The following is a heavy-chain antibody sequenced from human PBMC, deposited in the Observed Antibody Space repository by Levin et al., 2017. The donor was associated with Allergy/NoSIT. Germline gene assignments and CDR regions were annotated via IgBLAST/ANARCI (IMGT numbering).Heavy chain of an antibody. CDR2: ISHSGNT. V-gene: IGHV4-4*02. Sequence: GSLRLSCAVSGDSISINTWWSWVRQPPGKGLEWIGQISHSGNTDYSPSLKSRVTISVDRSQNQVALNLYSVTAADTAVYYCAKHRGRSQGYWGQGTLVPVSS. CDR1: GDSISINTW. J-gene: IGHJ4*02. CDR3: AKHRGRSQGY.